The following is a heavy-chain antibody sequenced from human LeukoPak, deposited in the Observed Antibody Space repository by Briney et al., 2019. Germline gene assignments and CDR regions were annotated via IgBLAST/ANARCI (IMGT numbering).Heavy chain of an antibody. V-gene: IGHV1-3*01. CDR3: ARERYGDYGMDV. J-gene: IGHJ6*02. CDR1: GYTFTSYA. CDR2: INAGNGNT. D-gene: IGHD4-17*01. Sequence: ASVKVSCKASGYTFTSYAMHWVRQAPGQRLEWMGWINAGNGNTKYSQKFQGRVTITGDTSASTAYMELSSLRSEDTAVYYCARERYGDYGMDVWGQGTTVTVSS.